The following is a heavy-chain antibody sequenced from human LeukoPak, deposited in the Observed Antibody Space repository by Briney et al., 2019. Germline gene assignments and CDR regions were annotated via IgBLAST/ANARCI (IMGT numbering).Heavy chain of an antibody. CDR1: GFTFSSFT. Sequence: GSLRLSCAASGFTFSSFTLSWVRQAPGKGLEWVSAISGSGGSTYYADSVKGRFTISRDNSKNTLYLQMNSLRAEDTAVYYCAKVLFGELYQSFDYWGQGTLVTVSS. CDR3: AKVLFGELYQSFDY. CDR2: ISGSGGST. D-gene: IGHD3-10*01. J-gene: IGHJ4*02. V-gene: IGHV3-23*01.